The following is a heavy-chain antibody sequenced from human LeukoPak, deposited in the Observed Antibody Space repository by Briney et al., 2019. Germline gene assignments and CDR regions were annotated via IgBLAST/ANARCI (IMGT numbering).Heavy chain of an antibody. Sequence: GESLKISCKGSGYSFTSYWIGWVRQMPGKGLEWMGIIYPGDSDTRYSPSFQGQVTISADKSISTAYLQWSSLKASDTAMYYCARHGVSWFGESTVDYWGQGTLVTVSS. D-gene: IGHD3-10*01. CDR1: GYSFTSYW. CDR3: ARHGVSWFGESTVDY. CDR2: IYPGDSDT. V-gene: IGHV5-51*01. J-gene: IGHJ4*02.